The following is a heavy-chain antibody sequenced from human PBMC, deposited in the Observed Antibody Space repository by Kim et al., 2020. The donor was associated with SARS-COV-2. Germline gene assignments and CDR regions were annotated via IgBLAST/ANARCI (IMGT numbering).Heavy chain of an antibody. J-gene: IGHJ6*02. Sequence: GGSLRLSCAASGFTFSSYAMSWVRQAPGKGLEWVSAISGSGGSTYYADSVKGRFTISRDNSKNTLYLQMNSLRAEDTAVYYCAKDMDDFWSGYPQKPYGMDVWGQGTTVTVSS. CDR3: AKDMDDFWSGYPQKPYGMDV. V-gene: IGHV3-23*01. CDR1: GFTFSSYA. CDR2: ISGSGGST. D-gene: IGHD3-3*01.